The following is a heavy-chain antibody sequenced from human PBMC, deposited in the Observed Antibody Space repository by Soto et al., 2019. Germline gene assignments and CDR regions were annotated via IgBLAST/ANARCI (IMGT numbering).Heavy chain of an antibody. CDR2: IFHSGNA. J-gene: IGHJ4*02. CDR1: GGSITSSNW. D-gene: IGHD6-19*01. V-gene: IGHV4-4*03. CDR3: ARVISSRHGWFDY. Sequence: PETLSLTCAVSGGSITSSNWWSWVRQTPGRGLEWIGEIFHSGNANYSPSLRSRVTISIDKSKNHFSLKLMSVTAADTAVYYCARVISSRHGWFDYWGQGALVTVTS.